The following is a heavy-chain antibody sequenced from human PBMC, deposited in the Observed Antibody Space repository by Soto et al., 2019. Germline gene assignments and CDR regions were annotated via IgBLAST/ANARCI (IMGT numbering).Heavy chain of an antibody. CDR1: RGSMSSYY. Sequence: QVQLQASGPGLVKPSETLSLTCTVSRGSMSSYYWSWIRQTPGKGLEWIGYIYYSGSTNCNPSLKSRVTISVDTSKNQFSLELSSVTAADTAVYYCARRLSGVTFDFWGQGTLVTVSS. CDR3: ARRLSGVTFDF. J-gene: IGHJ4*02. V-gene: IGHV4-59*01. CDR2: IYYSGST. D-gene: IGHD2-21*02.